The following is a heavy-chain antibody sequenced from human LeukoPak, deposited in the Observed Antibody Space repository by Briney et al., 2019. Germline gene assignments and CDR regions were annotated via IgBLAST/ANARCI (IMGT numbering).Heavy chain of an antibody. V-gene: IGHV4-39*07. CDR1: GGSISSSSYY. J-gene: IGHJ4*02. Sequence: PSETLSLTCTVSGGSISSSSYYWGWIRQPPGKGLEWIGSIYYSGSTYYNPSLKSRVTISVDTSKNQFSLKLSSVTAADTAVYYCARVSVDIVATTGARGWHLFDYWGQGTLVTVSS. CDR2: IYYSGST. D-gene: IGHD5-12*01. CDR3: ARVSVDIVATTGARGWHLFDY.